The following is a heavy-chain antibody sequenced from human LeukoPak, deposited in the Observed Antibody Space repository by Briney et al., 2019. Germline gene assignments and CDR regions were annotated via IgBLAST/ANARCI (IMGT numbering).Heavy chain of an antibody. J-gene: IGHJ4*02. CDR1: GFTFDDYA. V-gene: IGHV3-9*01. CDR3: AKDITPLLGTGNYFDY. D-gene: IGHD7-27*01. Sequence: PGGSLRLSCAASGFTFDDYAMHWVRQAPGKGLEWVSGISWDSGSIGHADSVKGRFTISRDNAKNSLYRQMNSLRAEDTALYYCAKDITPLLGTGNYFDYWGQGTLVTVSS. CDR2: ISWDSGSI.